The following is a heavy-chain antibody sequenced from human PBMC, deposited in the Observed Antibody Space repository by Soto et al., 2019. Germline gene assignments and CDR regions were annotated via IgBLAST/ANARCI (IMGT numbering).Heavy chain of an antibody. D-gene: IGHD2-2*01. Sequence: EVQLLESGGGLVQPGGSLRLSCAASGFTFSNYAMSWLRQAPGKGLEWVSISGSGGNTYYADSVKGRFTIPRDNSKNTLYLQMNSLSAEDTAVYYCAKDHGRTLYYFDYWGQGTLVTVSS. J-gene: IGHJ4*02. CDR2: ISGSGGNT. CDR3: AKDHGRTLYYFDY. CDR1: GFTFSNYA. V-gene: IGHV3-23*01.